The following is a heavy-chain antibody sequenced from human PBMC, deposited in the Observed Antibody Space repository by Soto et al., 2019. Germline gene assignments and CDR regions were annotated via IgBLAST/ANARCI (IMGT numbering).Heavy chain of an antibody. Sequence: EVQVLESGGGLVQPGGSLRLSCEASGITFSNYMMTWIRQAPGKGLEWVSTITAGGDGTYYADSVKGRFTMSRETSKNTLYLQMNSLSAEDTAVYYWAPHVYCSGGSCQYDAFAIRGQGTMVTVSS. V-gene: IGHV3-23*01. CDR1: GITFSNYM. CDR2: ITAGGDGT. CDR3: APHVYCSGGSCQYDAFAI. D-gene: IGHD2-15*01. J-gene: IGHJ3*02.